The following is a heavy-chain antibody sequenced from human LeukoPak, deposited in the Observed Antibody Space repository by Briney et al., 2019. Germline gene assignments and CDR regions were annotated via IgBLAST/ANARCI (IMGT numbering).Heavy chain of an antibody. D-gene: IGHD5-12*01. J-gene: IGHJ4*02. V-gene: IGHV3-23*01. Sequence: GESLKISCAASGFTFSTYAMSWVRQAPGKGLEWVPGISDSGGTTYYADSVKGRFTISRDNSKNTLYLQMNSLRAEDTAVYYCAKHSYRVDSFTDYWGQGTLVTVSS. CDR1: GFTFSTYA. CDR2: ISDSGGTT. CDR3: AKHSYRVDSFTDY.